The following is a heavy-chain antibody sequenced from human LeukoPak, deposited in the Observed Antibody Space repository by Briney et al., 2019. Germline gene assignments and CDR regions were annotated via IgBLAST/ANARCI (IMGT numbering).Heavy chain of an antibody. D-gene: IGHD3-10*01. J-gene: IGHJ3*02. V-gene: IGHV4-34*01. CDR1: GGSFSGYY. CDR2: INHSGST. Sequence: SETLSLTCAVYGGSFSGYYWSWIRQPPGKGLEWIGEINHSGSTNYNPSLKSRVTISVDTSKNQFSLKLSSVTAADTAVYYCASTPGLHAFDIWGQGTMVTVSS. CDR3: ASTPGLHAFDI.